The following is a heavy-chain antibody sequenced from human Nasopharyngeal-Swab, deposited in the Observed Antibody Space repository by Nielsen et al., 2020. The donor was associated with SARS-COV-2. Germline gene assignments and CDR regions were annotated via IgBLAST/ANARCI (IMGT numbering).Heavy chain of an antibody. V-gene: IGHV3-74*01. CDR2: INSDGSST. D-gene: IGHD6-19*01. Sequence: GESLTISCAASGFTFSSYWMHWVRQAPGKGLVWVSRINSDGSSTSYADSVKGRFTISRDNAKNTLYLQMNSLRAEDTAVYYCARPGAGKLDYWGQGTLVTVSS. CDR3: ARPGAGKLDY. CDR1: GFTFSSYW. J-gene: IGHJ4*02.